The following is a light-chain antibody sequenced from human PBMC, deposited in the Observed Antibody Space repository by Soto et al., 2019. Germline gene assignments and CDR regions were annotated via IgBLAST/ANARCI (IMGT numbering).Light chain of an antibody. CDR1: NNDIGNL. V-gene: IGLV2-23*01. CDR3: CSYAGSSTWV. Sequence: QSALTQPASVSGSPGQSITISCTGTNNDIGNLVSWYQKSPGKAPKLMIYEGTKRPSGVSNRFSGSKSGNTASLTISGLQVEDEADYYCCSYAGSSTWVFGGGTKLTVL. J-gene: IGLJ3*02. CDR2: EGT.